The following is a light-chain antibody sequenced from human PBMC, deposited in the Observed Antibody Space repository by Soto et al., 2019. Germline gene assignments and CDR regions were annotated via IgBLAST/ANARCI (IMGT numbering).Light chain of an antibody. Sequence: DIQMTQSPSTLSASVGHRVTITSRASQSISTWLAWYQQKPGKAPKLLIYKASSLESGVPSWFSGSGYGTDFSLTISSLQHEDFASYYCQQYETDRTVGQGTKVDIK. CDR3: QQYETDRT. V-gene: IGKV1-5*03. J-gene: IGKJ1*01. CDR2: KAS. CDR1: QSISTW.